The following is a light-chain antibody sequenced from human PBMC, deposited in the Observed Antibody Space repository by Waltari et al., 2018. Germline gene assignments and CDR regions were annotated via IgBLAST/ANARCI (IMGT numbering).Light chain of an antibody. CDR3: QQRSNWPPVT. Sequence: EVLLTQSPATLSLSPGERATLSCRSSQSINTNLAWYQLKSGQAPRLLIYEASNRATGIPARFSGSGSGTDFTLTISSLEPEDSAVYYCQQRSNWPPVTFGGGTKVEIK. V-gene: IGKV3-11*01. CDR2: EAS. J-gene: IGKJ4*01. CDR1: QSINTN.